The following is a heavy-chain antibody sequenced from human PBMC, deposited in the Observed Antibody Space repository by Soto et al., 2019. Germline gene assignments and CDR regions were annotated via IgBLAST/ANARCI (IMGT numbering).Heavy chain of an antibody. J-gene: IGHJ4*02. CDR1: EGTFDSYT. D-gene: IGHD3-10*01. V-gene: IGHV1-69*02. CDR3: ATNYGSGSTHFDY. Sequence: QVQLVQSGAEVKKPGSSVKVSCAASEGTFDSYTINWVRQAPGLGPEWMGRITPMVGMADYVQKFQGRVTLFADKSTSTAYIVLSSLRSEDTAVYYCATNYGSGSTHFDYWGQGTLVTVSS. CDR2: ITPMVGMA.